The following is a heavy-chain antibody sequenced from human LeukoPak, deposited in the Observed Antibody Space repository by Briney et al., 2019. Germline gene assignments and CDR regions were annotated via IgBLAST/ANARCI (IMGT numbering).Heavy chain of an antibody. Sequence: ASETLSLTCTVSGGSISSYYWSWIRQPPGKGLEWIGEINHSGSTNYNPSLKSRVTISVDTSKNQFSLKLSSVTAADTAVYYCASSNTPTFYDFWSGPRYWGQGTLVTVSS. V-gene: IGHV4-34*01. J-gene: IGHJ4*02. CDR3: ASSNTPTFYDFWSGPRY. CDR1: GGSISSYY. D-gene: IGHD3-3*01. CDR2: INHSGST.